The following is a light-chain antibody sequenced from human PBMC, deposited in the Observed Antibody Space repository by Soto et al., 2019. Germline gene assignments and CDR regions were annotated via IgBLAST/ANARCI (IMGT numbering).Light chain of an antibody. CDR3: SSFTGSSSRYV. Sequence: QSALTQPASVSGSPGQSITISCTGTRSDVGGYNYVSWYQQHPGKAPKLMIYEVTNRPSGVSNRFSGSKSGNTASLTISGLQAEDEADYYCSSFTGSSSRYVFGTGTKLTVL. V-gene: IGLV2-14*01. CDR1: RSDVGGYNY. J-gene: IGLJ1*01. CDR2: EVT.